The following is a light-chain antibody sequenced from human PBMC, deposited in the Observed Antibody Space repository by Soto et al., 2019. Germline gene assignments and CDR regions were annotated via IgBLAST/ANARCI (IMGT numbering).Light chain of an antibody. CDR1: NIASKS. J-gene: IGLJ1*01. CDR3: QVWDSTSDHYV. Sequence: SYELTQAPSVSVAPGQTARISCGGNNIASKSVHWFQQKAGQAPVLVVYDDRDRPSGIPERFSGSNSGNTATLTISRVEAGDEADYFCQVWDSTSDHYVXGTGTKVTVL. V-gene: IGLV3-21*02. CDR2: DDR.